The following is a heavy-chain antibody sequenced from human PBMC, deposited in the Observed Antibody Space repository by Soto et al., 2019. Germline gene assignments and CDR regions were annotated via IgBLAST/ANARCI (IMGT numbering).Heavy chain of an antibody. J-gene: IGHJ4*02. CDR1: GFTFSSYS. Sequence: PGGSLRLSCAASGFTFSSYSMNWVRQAPGKGLEWVSSISSSSSYIYYADSVKGRFTISRDNAKNSLYLQMNSLRAEDTAVYYCARDPNSGYDSGDYWGQGTLVTVSS. V-gene: IGHV3-21*01. CDR2: ISSSSSYI. D-gene: IGHD5-12*01. CDR3: ARDPNSGYDSGDY.